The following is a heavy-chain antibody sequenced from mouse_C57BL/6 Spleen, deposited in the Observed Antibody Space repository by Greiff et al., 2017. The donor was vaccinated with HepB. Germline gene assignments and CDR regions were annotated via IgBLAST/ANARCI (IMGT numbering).Heavy chain of an antibody. CDR1: GYTFTSYT. CDR2: INPSSGYT. Sequence: VQLQQSGAELARPGASVKMSCKASGYTFTSYTMHWVKQRPGQGLEWIGYINPSSGYTKYNQKSKDKATLTADKSSSTAYMQLSSLTSEDSAVYYCAREGELGRYFDVWGTGTTVTVSS. J-gene: IGHJ1*03. V-gene: IGHV1-4*01. CDR3: AREGELGRYFDV. D-gene: IGHD4-1*01.